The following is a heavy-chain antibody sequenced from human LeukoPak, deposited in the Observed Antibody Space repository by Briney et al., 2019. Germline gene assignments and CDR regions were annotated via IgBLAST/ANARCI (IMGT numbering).Heavy chain of an antibody. CDR3: ATSDDSSGSD. CDR1: GFTFSGYW. D-gene: IGHD3-22*01. V-gene: IGHV3-7*01. CDR2: INLDGSVR. Sequence: PGGSLRLSCADSGFTFSGYWMSWVRQAPGKGLEWVANINLDGSVRHYVDSARGRFTISRDNAKNSLYLQMNSLRAEDTALYYCATSDDSSGSDWGQGTLVTVSS. J-gene: IGHJ4*02.